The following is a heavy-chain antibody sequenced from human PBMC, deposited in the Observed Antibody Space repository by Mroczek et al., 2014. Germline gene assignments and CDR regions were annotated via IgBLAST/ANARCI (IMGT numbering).Heavy chain of an antibody. CDR2: ISSSSSYI. V-gene: IGHV3-21*01. D-gene: IGHD2-2*02. CDR1: GFTFSSYS. J-gene: IGHJ3*02. Sequence: ESRGRPWSNLGGPVRLSCAASGFTFSSYSMNWVRQAPGKGLEWVSSISSSSSYIYYADSVKGRFTISRDNAKNSLYLQMNSLRAEDTAVYYCAATDIVVVPAAILPPPDAFDIWGQGTMVTVSS. CDR3: AATDIVVVPAAILPPPDAFDI.